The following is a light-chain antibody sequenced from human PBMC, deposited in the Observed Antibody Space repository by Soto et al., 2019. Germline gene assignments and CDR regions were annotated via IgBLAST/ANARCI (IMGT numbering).Light chain of an antibody. Sequence: QSALTQPASVSGSPGQSITISCTGTSSDIGGYNYVSLYQHHPGKAPKLMIYEVSNRPSGVSNRFSGSKSGNTASLTISGLQAEDEAEYHYSSYTSRTTFVIFGGGTKLTVL. CDR2: EVS. J-gene: IGLJ2*01. CDR1: SSDIGGYNY. CDR3: SSYTSRTTFVI. V-gene: IGLV2-14*01.